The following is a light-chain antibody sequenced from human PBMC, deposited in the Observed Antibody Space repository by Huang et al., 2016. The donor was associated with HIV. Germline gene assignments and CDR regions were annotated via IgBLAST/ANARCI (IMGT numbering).Light chain of an antibody. CDR1: QRISSH. CDR2: SST. Sequence: DIQVTQSPSSLSASVGDRVTITCRTSQRISSHLSWYQQKIGKGPKLLIYSSTVLQGGVPSRFTGSGSGTDFTLTINSLQPEDFATYYCQQTYSAPVTFGGGTRVEIK. J-gene: IGKJ4*01. CDR3: QQTYSAPVT. V-gene: IGKV1-39*01.